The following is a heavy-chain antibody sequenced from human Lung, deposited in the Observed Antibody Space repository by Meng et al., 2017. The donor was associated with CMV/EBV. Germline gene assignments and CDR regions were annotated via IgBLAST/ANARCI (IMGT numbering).Heavy chain of an antibody. J-gene: IGHJ6*02. V-gene: IGHV4-39*07. CDR2: IYYSGST. D-gene: IGHD2/OR15-2a*01. Sequence: AWVRQAPGKGLEWIGSIYYSGSTYYNPSLKSRVTISVDTSKNQFSLKLSSVTAADTAVYYCARGVIASNYYYYGMDVWGQGTTVTVSS. CDR3: ARGVIASNYYYYGMDV.